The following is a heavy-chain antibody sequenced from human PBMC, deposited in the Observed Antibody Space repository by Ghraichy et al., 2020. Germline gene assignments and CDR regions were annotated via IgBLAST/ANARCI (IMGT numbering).Heavy chain of an antibody. Sequence: ASVKVSCKASGYTFTGYYMHWVRQAPGQGLEWMGWISPNSGGTNYAPKFQGRVTMTRDTSVSTAYMELCRLRSDDTAVYYCAREGACGGDCYSSTFDYWGQGTLVTVSS. CDR3: AREGACGGDCYSSTFDY. D-gene: IGHD2-21*02. CDR2: ISPNSGGT. J-gene: IGHJ4*02. V-gene: IGHV1-2*02. CDR1: GYTFTGYY.